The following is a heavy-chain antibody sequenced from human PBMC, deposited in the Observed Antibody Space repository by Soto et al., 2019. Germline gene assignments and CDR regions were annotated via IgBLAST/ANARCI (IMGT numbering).Heavy chain of an antibody. CDR3: ARDGFQYYDILTGWPDYYYYGMDV. CDR1: GFTFSSYW. D-gene: IGHD3-9*01. CDR2: INSDGIST. V-gene: IGHV3-74*01. Sequence: PGGSLRLSCAAPGFTFSSYWMHWVRQAPGEGLVWVSRINSDGISTSYADSVKGRFTISRDNAKNTLYLQINSLRAEDTAVYYCARDGFQYYDILTGWPDYYYYGMDVWGQGTTVTVSS. J-gene: IGHJ6*02.